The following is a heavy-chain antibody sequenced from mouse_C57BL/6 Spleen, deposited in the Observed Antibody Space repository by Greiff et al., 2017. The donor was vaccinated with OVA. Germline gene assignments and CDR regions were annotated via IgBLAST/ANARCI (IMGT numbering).Heavy chain of an antibody. D-gene: IGHD3-2*02. Sequence: EVQLVESGGGLVKPGGSLKLSCAASGFTFSSYAMSWVRQTPEKRLEWVATISDGGSYTYYPDNVKGRFTISRDNAKNNLYLQMSHLKSEDPAMYYCARDQGTYFDDWGQGTTLTVSS. CDR3: ARDQGTYFDD. CDR1: GFTFSSYA. J-gene: IGHJ2*01. V-gene: IGHV5-4*01. CDR2: ISDGGSYT.